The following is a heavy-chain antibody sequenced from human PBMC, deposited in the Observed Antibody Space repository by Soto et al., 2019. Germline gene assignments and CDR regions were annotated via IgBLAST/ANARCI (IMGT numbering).Heavy chain of an antibody. CDR2: IYYIGST. J-gene: IGHJ5*02. CDR3: ARSVFP. V-gene: IGHV4-31*03. CDR1: GGSISSGGYY. Sequence: QVQLQESGPGLVKPSQTLSLTCTVSGGSISSGGYYWNWIRQHPGKGLEWIGYIYYIGSTYYNPSLXSXXTISLDTAKNQSSLKLSSVTAADTAVYYCARSVFPWGQGPLVTVSS.